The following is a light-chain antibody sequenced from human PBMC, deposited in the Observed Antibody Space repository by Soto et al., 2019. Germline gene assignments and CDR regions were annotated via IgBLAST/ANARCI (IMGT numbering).Light chain of an antibody. CDR3: QQYGSPPS. V-gene: IGKV3D-20*01. CDR2: DTS. J-gene: IGKJ1*01. CDR1: QRVSGGF. Sequence: DIVLTQSPATLSLSPGERATLYCGASQRVSGGFLAWYQQKPGLAPRLILYDTSFRATGIPDRFSGRGSGTDFPLTVSRLDPEDFAVYYCQQYGSPPSFGQGTKVDIK.